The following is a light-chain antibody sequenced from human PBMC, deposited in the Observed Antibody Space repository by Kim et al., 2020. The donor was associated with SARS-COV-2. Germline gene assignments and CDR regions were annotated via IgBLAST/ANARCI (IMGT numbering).Light chain of an antibody. Sequence: SDDTPCPEASSDVVRYNYVCWYQHHPGKAPKLIIYDVTKRPTGVPDRFSGSKSGNTASLTVSGLQAEDEADYYCTSYAGRNDLVFGGGTQLTVL. CDR2: DVT. J-gene: IGLJ2*01. V-gene: IGLV2-8*01. CDR3: TSYAGRNDLV. CDR1: SSDVVRYNY.